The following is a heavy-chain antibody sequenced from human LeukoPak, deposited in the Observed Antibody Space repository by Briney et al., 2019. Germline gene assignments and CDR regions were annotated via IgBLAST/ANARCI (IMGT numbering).Heavy chain of an antibody. CDR2: MNPNSGNT. J-gene: IGHJ4*02. Sequence: ASVKVSCKASGYTFTSYDINWVRQATGQGLEWMGWMNPNSGNTGYAQKFQGRVTMTRNTSISTAYMELSSLRSEDTAVYYCARDLLWFGELFPRFDYWGQGTLVTVSS. V-gene: IGHV1-8*01. CDR3: ARDLLWFGELFPRFDY. CDR1: GYTFTSYD. D-gene: IGHD3-10*01.